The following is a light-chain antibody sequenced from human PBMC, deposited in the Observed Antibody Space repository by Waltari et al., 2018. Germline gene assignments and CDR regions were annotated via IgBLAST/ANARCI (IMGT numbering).Light chain of an antibody. Sequence: EIVLTQSPGTLSLSPGERATLSCRASQSVSSISLTWYQQKPGQAPRLLIYGASTRATGIPDRFRGSGSGTDFTLTISRLEPEDFAVYYCQQYDGIVLTFGGGTKVEI. J-gene: IGKJ4*01. V-gene: IGKV3-20*01. CDR2: GAS. CDR1: QSVSSIS. CDR3: QQYDGIVLT.